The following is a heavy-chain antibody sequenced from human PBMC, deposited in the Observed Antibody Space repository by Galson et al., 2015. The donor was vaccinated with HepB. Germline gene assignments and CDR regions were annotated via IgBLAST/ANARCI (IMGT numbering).Heavy chain of an antibody. Sequence: ETLSLTCTVSGGSVTSSTYYWGWLLQPPGKGLEWIGNIYYNGVTYYNPSLESPVTISVDTSKNQYSLKLSSVTAADTAVYYCARRFSVVAALHYFDSWGPGNLVTVSS. D-gene: IGHD2-2*01. J-gene: IGHJ4*02. V-gene: IGHV4-39*01. CDR1: GGSVTSSTYY. CDR3: ARRFSVVAALHYFDS. CDR2: IYYNGVT.